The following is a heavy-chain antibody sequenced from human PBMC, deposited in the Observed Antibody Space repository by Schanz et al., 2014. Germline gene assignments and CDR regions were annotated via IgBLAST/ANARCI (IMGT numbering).Heavy chain of an antibody. CDR3: ARDAADFYEILTEEDY. V-gene: IGHV1-18*01. J-gene: IGHJ4*02. CDR2: ISVYTGNT. CDR1: GYTFTTYA. Sequence: QIQLVQSGPEVKKPGASVRVSCKASGYTFTTYAMSWVRQAPGQGLEWVGWISVYTGNTKYGQKVQGRVTMTADTSTNTAYMELRSLRSDDSAVYYCARDAADFYEILTEEDYWGQGTLVTGSS. D-gene: IGHD3-9*01.